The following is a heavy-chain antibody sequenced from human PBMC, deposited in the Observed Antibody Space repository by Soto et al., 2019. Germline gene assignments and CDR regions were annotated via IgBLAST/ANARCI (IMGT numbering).Heavy chain of an antibody. J-gene: IGHJ4*02. CDR2: IYYSGST. CDR1: GGSISSGGYY. V-gene: IGHV4-31*03. CDR3: AREGGIVGATAADY. D-gene: IGHD1-26*01. Sequence: QVQLQESGPGLVKPSQTLSLTCTVSGGSISSGGYYWSWIRQHPGKGLEWIGYIYYSGSTYYNPSLQSRVTLSVDRSKNPSSLKLSSVTAADTAVYYCAREGGIVGATAADYWGQGTLVTVSS.